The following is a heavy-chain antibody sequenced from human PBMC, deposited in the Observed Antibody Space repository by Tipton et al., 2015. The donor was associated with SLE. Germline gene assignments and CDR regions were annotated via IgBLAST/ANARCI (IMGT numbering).Heavy chain of an antibody. V-gene: IGHV3-9*01. Sequence: SLRLSCAASGFNFDAHAMHWVRQAPGKGLEWLSSIDWRSGRVDYADSVKGRFTISRDNAKNSLYLQMNSLRAEDTAVYYCATRQGSGWYQSFDYWGQGTLVTVSS. CDR3: ATRQGSGWYQSFDY. D-gene: IGHD6-19*01. J-gene: IGHJ4*02. CDR1: GFNFDAHA. CDR2: IDWRSGRV.